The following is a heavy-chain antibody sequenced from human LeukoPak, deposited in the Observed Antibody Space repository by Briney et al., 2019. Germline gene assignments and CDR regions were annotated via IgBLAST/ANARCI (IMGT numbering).Heavy chain of an antibody. CDR1: GYIFTGYH. CDR2: IYPNSGGT. J-gene: IGHJ5*02. CDR3: ARVAVEMASWLDP. V-gene: IGHV1-2*02. D-gene: IGHD5-24*01. Sequence: GASLKVSCKASGYIFTGYHIHWVRQAPGQGVELMGWIYPNSGGTNFAQKFQGRVTITRDTSITTVYMELSRLTSDDTAVYYCARVAVEMASWLDPWGQGTLVTVSS.